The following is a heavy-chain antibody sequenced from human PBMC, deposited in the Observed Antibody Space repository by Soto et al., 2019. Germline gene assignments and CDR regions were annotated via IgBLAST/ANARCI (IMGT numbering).Heavy chain of an antibody. V-gene: IGHV4-61*08. D-gene: IGHD6-13*01. Sequence: QVQLQESGPGLVKPSETLSLTCTVSVSGGSVSTGVHYWSWILQPPGKGLEWIGYIYYSGSTNYNPSLKSRVTISVDTSKNQFSLKLTSVTAADTAVYYCARGYYTSWYWFDRWGRGTLVTVSS. CDR2: IYYSGST. CDR1: GGSVSTGVHY. CDR3: ARGYYTSWYWFDR. J-gene: IGHJ2*01.